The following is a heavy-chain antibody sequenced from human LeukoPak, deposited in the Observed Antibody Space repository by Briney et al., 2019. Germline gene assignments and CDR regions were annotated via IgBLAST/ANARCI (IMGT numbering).Heavy chain of an antibody. Sequence: ASVKVSCKASGYTFTSYDINWVRQATGQGLEWMGWMNPNSGNTGYAQKFQGRVTMTRNTSISTAYMELSSLRSEDTAVYYCATLGKGGYYYYYYMDVWGKGTTVTVSS. D-gene: IGHD3-16*01. CDR3: ATLGKGGYYYYYYMDV. CDR2: MNPNSGNT. J-gene: IGHJ6*03. CDR1: GYTFTSYD. V-gene: IGHV1-8*01.